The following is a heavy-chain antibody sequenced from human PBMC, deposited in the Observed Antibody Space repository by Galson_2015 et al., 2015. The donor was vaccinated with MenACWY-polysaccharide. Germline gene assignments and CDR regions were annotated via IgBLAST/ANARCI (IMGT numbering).Heavy chain of an antibody. CDR2: IDWDDDK. J-gene: IGHJ4*02. CDR3: ARTRGVILYYFDY. V-gene: IGHV2-70*10. D-gene: IGHD3-10*01. Sequence: RIDWDDDKYYSTSLKTRLTISKDTSKNQVVLTMTNMDPVDTATYYCARTRGVILYYFDYWGQGTLVTVSS.